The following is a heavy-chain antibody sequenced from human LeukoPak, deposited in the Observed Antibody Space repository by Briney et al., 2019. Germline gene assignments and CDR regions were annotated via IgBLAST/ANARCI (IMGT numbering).Heavy chain of an antibody. Sequence: PGESLRLACAASGFTFSDYYMSWIRQAPGKVLEWVSYISSSGSTIYYADSVKGRFSISRDTAKNSLYLQMNRLRAEDTAVYYCARGSSSWSWAYWGQGNLVTVSS. CDR3: ARGSSSWSWAY. J-gene: IGHJ4*02. CDR1: GFTFSDYY. D-gene: IGHD6-13*01. CDR2: ISSSGSTI. V-gene: IGHV3-11*01.